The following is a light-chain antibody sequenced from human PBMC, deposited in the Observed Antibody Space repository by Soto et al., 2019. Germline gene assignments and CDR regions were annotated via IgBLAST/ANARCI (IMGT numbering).Light chain of an antibody. J-gene: IGKJ4*01. CDR2: AAS. CDR1: QGIKNY. CDR3: QRYYNAPFT. Sequence: DIQVTQHPSSLSASVGDRVTITCRASQGIKNYLAWYQQKPGETPKLLIYAASTLESGIPPGFSGRGSGTDFTLTIHNLQPEDVATYYCQRYYNAPFTFGGGTKVAIK. V-gene: IGKV1-27*01.